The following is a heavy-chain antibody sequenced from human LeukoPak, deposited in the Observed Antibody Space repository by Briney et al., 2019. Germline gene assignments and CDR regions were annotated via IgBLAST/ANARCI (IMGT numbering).Heavy chain of an antibody. CDR2: ISYSGST. V-gene: IGHV4-61*08. Sequence: PSETLSLTCTVSGGSISSGDYYWHWIRQSPGTGLEWIGSISYSGSTNYNPSLKSRVTISMDTSKNRFSLKVSSVIAADTAMYYCARGGSRSYTSSTLDYWGQGTLVTVSS. D-gene: IGHD6-6*01. CDR3: ARGGSRSYTSSTLDY. CDR1: GGSISSGDYY. J-gene: IGHJ4*02.